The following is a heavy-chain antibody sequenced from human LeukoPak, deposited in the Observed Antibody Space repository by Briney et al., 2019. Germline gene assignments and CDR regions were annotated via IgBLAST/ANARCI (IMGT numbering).Heavy chain of an antibody. CDR3: AAFRGVVTLGAFDI. V-gene: IGHV4-30-4*08. Sequence: PSETLSLTCTVSGGSISSGGYYWSWIRQPPGKGLEWIGYIYYSGSTYYNPSLKSRVTISVDTSKNQFSLKLSSVTAADTAVYYCAAFRGVVTLGAFDIWGQGTMVTVSS. J-gene: IGHJ3*02. CDR1: GGSISSGGYY. D-gene: IGHD4-23*01. CDR2: IYYSGST.